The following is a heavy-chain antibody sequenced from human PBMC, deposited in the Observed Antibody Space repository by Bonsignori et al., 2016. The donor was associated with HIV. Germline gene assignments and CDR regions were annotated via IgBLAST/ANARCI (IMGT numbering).Heavy chain of an antibody. CDR2: ISPGDSTT. CDR3: ARRSDDPSRYFDWLAIDPFDS. D-gene: IGHD3-9*01. Sequence: VRQMPGKGLEWMGMISPGDSTTRYSPSFQGQVAISVDKSINTAFLQWSGLKASDSAMYYCARRSDDPSRYFDWLAIDPFDSWGQGTLVTVSS. V-gene: IGHV5-51*01. J-gene: IGHJ4*02.